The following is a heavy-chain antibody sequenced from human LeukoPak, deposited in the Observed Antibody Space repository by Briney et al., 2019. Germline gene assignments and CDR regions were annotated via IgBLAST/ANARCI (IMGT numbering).Heavy chain of an antibody. D-gene: IGHD3-3*01. CDR3: ARDQRGYLDY. Sequence: SETLSLTCAVYGGSFSGYYWNWIRQPPGKGLEWIGEINHSGSTNYNPSLKSRVTISVDTSKNQFSLKLSSVTAADTAVYYCARDQRGYLDYWGQGTLVTVSS. CDR1: GGSFSGYY. V-gene: IGHV4-34*01. J-gene: IGHJ4*02. CDR2: INHSGST.